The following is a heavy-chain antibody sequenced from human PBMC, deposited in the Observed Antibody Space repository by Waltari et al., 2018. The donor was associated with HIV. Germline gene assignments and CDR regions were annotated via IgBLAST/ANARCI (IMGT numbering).Heavy chain of an antibody. Sequence: QVQLVQSGAEVKKPGASVKVSCKASGYTFTGYYMHWVRQAPGQGLEWMGRINPNSGGTNYAQKFQGRVTMTRDTSISTAYMELSRLRSDDTAVYYCARSSELWFGELVRAFDIWGQGTMVTVSS. CDR2: INPNSGGT. CDR1: GYTFTGYY. V-gene: IGHV1-2*06. CDR3: ARSSELWFGELVRAFDI. D-gene: IGHD3-10*01. J-gene: IGHJ3*02.